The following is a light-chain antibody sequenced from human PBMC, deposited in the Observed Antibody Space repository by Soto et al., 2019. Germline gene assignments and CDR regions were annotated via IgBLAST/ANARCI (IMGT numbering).Light chain of an antibody. V-gene: IGLV2-8*01. CDR3: SSYASSNVVI. CDR1: SSDVGGYNY. Sequence: QSALTQPPSASGSPGQSVTISCTGTSSDVGGYNYVSWYQQHPGQAPKLMIYEVTKRPSGVPDRFSGSKSGNTASLSVSGLQAEDEADYYCSSYASSNVVIFGGGTKLTVL. J-gene: IGLJ2*01. CDR2: EVT.